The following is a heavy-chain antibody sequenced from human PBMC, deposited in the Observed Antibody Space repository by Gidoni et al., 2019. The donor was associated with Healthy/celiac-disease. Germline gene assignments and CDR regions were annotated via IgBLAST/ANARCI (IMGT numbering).Heavy chain of an antibody. CDR1: VGSFSGYY. V-gene: IGHV4-34*01. J-gene: IGHJ4*02. CDR2: INHSGST. D-gene: IGHD6-19*01. CDR3: AAPPAVADRRFDY. Sequence: QVQLQQWGAGLLKPSETLSLTCAVYVGSFSGYYWSWIRQPPGKGLEWIGEINHSGSTNYNPSLKSRVTISVDTSKNQFSLKLSSVTAADTAVYYCAAPPAVADRRFDYWGQGTLVTVSS.